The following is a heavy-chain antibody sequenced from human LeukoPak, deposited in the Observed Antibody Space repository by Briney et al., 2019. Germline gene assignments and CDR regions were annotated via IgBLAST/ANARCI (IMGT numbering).Heavy chain of an antibody. CDR3: ARGKLGYCSGGSCYFDY. Sequence: SETLSLTCTVSGGSISSYYWRWIRQPPGKGLDWIGYIYYSGSTNYNPSLKSRVTISVDTSKSQFSLKLSSVTAADTAVYYCARGKLGYCSGGSCYFDYWGQGTLVTVSS. D-gene: IGHD2-15*01. CDR2: IYYSGST. CDR1: GGSISSYY. J-gene: IGHJ4*02. V-gene: IGHV4-59*01.